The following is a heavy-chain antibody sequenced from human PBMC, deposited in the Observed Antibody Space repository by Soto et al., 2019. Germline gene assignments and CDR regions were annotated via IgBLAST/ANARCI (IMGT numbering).Heavy chain of an antibody. CDR1: GFTFSSYA. CDR2: ISGSGGST. V-gene: IGHV3-23*01. Sequence: PGGSLRLSCVASGFTFSSYAMKWVRQAPGKGLEWVSAISGSGGSTYYADSVKGRFIISRDNAENSVYLEMDSLRAEDTALYYCARDVDADFRTDFDYWGRGTLVTVSS. J-gene: IGHJ4*02. D-gene: IGHD4-17*01. CDR3: ARDVDADFRTDFDY.